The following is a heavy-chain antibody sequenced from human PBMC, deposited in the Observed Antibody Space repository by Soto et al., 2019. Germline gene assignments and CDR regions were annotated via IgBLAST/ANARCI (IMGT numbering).Heavy chain of an antibody. J-gene: IGHJ5*02. CDR2: IIPIFGTA. V-gene: IGHV1-69*13. CDR1: GGTFSSYA. CDR3: ARDGKKASSSRYNWFDP. D-gene: IGHD6-13*01. Sequence: ASVKVSCKASGGTFSSYAISWVRQAPGQGLEWMGGIIPIFGTANYAQKFQGRVTITADESTSTAYMELSSLRSEDTAVYYCARDGKKASSSRYNWFDPWGQGTLVTAPQ.